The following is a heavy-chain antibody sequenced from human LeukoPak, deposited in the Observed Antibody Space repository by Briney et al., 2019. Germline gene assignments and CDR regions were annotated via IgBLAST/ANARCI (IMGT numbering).Heavy chain of an antibody. CDR1: GSTLTNYA. V-gene: IGHV3-13*01. D-gene: IGHD1-1*01. CDR3: ARQSTLHGNFDY. J-gene: IGHJ4*02. Sequence: GGSLRLSCAASGSTLTNYAMHWVRQPAGEGLEWVSALGTAGDTFYPGSVKGRFSNSRDNAKKSLFLQMNSLRVEDTAIYYCARQSTLHGNFDYWGQGTLVTVSS. CDR2: LGTAGDT.